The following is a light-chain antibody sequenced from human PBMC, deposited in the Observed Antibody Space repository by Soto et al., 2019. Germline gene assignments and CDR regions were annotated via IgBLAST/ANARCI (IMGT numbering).Light chain of an antibody. V-gene: IGKV3-20*01. CDR2: GAS. J-gene: IGKJ3*01. CDR3: QQYGRSPFT. CDR1: QSGSSNI. Sequence: EIVLTQSPGTLSLSPGERATLSCRASQSGSSNILAWYQQRPGQAPRVVIYGASTRATGIPERFSGSGSGTDFTLTISRLEPADFAVYYCQQYGRSPFTFGPGTKVDIK.